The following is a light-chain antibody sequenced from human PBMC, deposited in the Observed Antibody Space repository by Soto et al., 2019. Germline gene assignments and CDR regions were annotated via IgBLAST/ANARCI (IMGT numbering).Light chain of an antibody. J-gene: IGLJ2*01. CDR1: SGSVSTVHY. CDR2: STN. V-gene: IGLV8-61*01. Sequence: QAVVTQEPSFSVSPGGTVTLTCALDSGSVSTVHYPSWYRQTPGQAPRTLIYSTNSRSSGVPDRFSGSILENKSALTITGAQADDESAYFCVLYMGSDVVFGGGTKVTVL. CDR3: VLYMGSDVV.